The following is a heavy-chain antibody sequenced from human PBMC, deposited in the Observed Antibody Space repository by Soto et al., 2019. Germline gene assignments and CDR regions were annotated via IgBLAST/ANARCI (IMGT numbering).Heavy chain of an antibody. CDR3: ARAPYNQYNWFDP. Sequence: GGSLILSCVASGITFRSYWMHWVRQAPGKGLVWVSRIKSDGTSTNYADSVKGRFTVSRDNAKNTLYLQMRSLRVEDTAVYYCARAPYNQYNWFDPWGQGTLVTVSS. D-gene: IGHD3-10*01. V-gene: IGHV3-74*01. J-gene: IGHJ5*02. CDR1: GITFRSYW. CDR2: IKSDGTST.